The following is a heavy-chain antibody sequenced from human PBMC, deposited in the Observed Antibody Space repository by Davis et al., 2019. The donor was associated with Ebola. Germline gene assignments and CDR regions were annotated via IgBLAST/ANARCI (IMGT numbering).Heavy chain of an antibody. V-gene: IGHV5-51*01. D-gene: IGHD6-13*01. CDR3: ARSRSGNIAAAGAFDI. Sequence: GESLKISCKGSGYSFTSYWIGWVRQLPGKGLEWMGIIYPGDSDTRYSPSFQGQVTISADKSISTAYLQWSSLKASDTAMYYCARSRSGNIAAAGAFDIWGQGTMVTVSS. CDR2: IYPGDSDT. J-gene: IGHJ3*02. CDR1: GYSFTSYW.